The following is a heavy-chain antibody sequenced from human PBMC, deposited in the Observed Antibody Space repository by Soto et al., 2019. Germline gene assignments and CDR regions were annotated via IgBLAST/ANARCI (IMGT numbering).Heavy chain of an antibody. CDR2: ISGSGGST. CDR1: GFTFSSYA. CDR3: AKRPTGAYYYYYYMDV. J-gene: IGHJ6*03. D-gene: IGHD1-1*01. Sequence: GGSLRLSCAASGFTFSSYAMSWVRQAPGKGLEWVSAISGSGGSTYYADSVKGRFTISRDNSKNTLYLQMNSLRAEDTAVYYCAKRPTGAYYYYYYMDVWGKGTTVTVSS. V-gene: IGHV3-23*01.